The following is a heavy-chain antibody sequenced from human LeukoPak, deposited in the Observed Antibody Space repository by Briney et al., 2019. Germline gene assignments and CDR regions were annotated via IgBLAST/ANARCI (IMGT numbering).Heavy chain of an antibody. D-gene: IGHD3-22*01. CDR1: GFTFSSYT. Sequence: GGSLRLSCAASGFTFSSYTMSWVRQAPGKGLEWVSTITTSDGNTYYADSVKGRFTISRDNSKNTLYLQMNSLRAEDTAEYYCAKAGGYYYDWFDPWGQGTLVTVSS. J-gene: IGHJ5*02. V-gene: IGHV3-23*01. CDR2: ITTSDGNT. CDR3: AKAGGYYYDWFDP.